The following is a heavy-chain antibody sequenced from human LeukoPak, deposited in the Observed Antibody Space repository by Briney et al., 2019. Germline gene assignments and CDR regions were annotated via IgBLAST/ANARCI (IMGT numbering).Heavy chain of an antibody. Sequence: GGSLRLSCAAPGFIFSRYTLHWVRQAPGKGLEWVSMISFDGSTKDYADSVKGRFTISRDNSKNTLDLQMTSLRTEDTAVYYCARGVFTAYAAFDSWGQGTLVTVSS. V-gene: IGHV3-30-3*01. J-gene: IGHJ4*02. CDR1: GFIFSRYT. D-gene: IGHD3-16*01. CDR2: ISFDGSTK. CDR3: ARGVFTAYAAFDS.